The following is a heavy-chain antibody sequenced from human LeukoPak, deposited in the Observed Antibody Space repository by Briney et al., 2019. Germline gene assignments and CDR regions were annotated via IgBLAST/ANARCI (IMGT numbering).Heavy chain of an antibody. Sequence: PSETLSLTCTVSGGSISSYYWSWIRQPPGKGLEWIGYIYYSGSTNYNPSLKSRVTISVDTSKNQFSLKLSSVTAEDTGLYYCARDATTAVGWVYMDVWGKGTTVTISS. CDR3: ARDATTAVGWVYMDV. J-gene: IGHJ6*03. CDR2: IYYSGST. V-gene: IGHV4-59*01. D-gene: IGHD6-13*01. CDR1: GGSISSYY.